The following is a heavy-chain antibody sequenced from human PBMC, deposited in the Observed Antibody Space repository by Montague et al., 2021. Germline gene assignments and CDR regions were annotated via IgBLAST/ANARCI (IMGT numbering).Heavy chain of an antibody. CDR2: IWFDGSKK. CDR1: GFTFSSYA. V-gene: IGHV3-33*06. Sequence: SRRLSWAASGFTFSSYAMHWVRQAPGTGPEWVAIIWFDGSKKYYRDSVKGRFTISRDNSENTLHLQMNSLRAEDTAVYYCVKDSGYFYYMDVWGKGTTVTVSS. J-gene: IGHJ6*03. CDR3: VKDSGYFYYMDV. D-gene: IGHD3-10*01.